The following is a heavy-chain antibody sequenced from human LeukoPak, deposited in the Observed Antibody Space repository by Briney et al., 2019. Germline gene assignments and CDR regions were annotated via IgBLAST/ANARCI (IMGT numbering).Heavy chain of an antibody. CDR3: ARDLDIVVVPAAYNWFDP. Sequence: ASVKVSCKASGGTLSSYAISWVRQAPGQGLEWMGRIIPIFGIANYAQKFQGRVTITADKSTSTAYMELSSLRSEDTAVYYCARDLDIVVVPAAYNWFDPWGQGTLVTVSS. V-gene: IGHV1-69*04. D-gene: IGHD2-2*03. CDR1: GGTLSSYA. CDR2: IIPIFGIA. J-gene: IGHJ5*02.